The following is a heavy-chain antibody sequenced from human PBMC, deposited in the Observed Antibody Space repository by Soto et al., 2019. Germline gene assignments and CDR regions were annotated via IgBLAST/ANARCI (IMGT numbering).Heavy chain of an antibody. CDR2: ISYDGSNK. Sequence: GGSLRLSCAASGFTFSSYGMHWVRQAPGKGLEWVAVISYDGSNKYYADSVKGRFTISRDNSKNTLYLQMNSLRAEDTAVYYWAKELFRGLSALAPRYPSNYYGMDVWGQGTTVTVSS. D-gene: IGHD2-15*01. V-gene: IGHV3-30*18. J-gene: IGHJ6*02. CDR3: AKELFRGLSALAPRYPSNYYGMDV. CDR1: GFTFSSYG.